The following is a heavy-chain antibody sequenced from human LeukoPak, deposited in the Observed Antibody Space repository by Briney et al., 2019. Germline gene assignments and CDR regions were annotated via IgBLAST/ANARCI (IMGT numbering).Heavy chain of an antibody. J-gene: IGHJ4*02. V-gene: IGHV1-69*06. Sequence: SVKVSCKASGGTFSSYAISWVRQAPGQGLEWMGGIIPIFGKANYAQKFQGRVTITADKSTSTAYMELSSLRSEDTAVYYCARDWVYCSSTSCHTTFDYWGQGTLVTVSS. CDR2: IIPIFGKA. CDR1: GGTFSSYA. CDR3: ARDWVYCSSTSCHTTFDY. D-gene: IGHD2-2*02.